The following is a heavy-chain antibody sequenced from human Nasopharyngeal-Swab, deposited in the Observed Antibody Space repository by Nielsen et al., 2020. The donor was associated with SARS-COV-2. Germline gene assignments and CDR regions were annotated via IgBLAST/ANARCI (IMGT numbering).Heavy chain of an antibody. D-gene: IGHD3-10*01. CDR3: AKDKAYTGLITMGMSDAFDI. Sequence: GESLKISCAASGFTFSSYAMSWVRQAPGKGLEWVSAISGSGGSTYYADSVKGRFTISRDNSKNTLYLQMNSLRAEDTAVYYCAKDKAYTGLITMGMSDAFDIWGQGTMVTVSS. CDR1: GFTFSSYA. J-gene: IGHJ3*02. CDR2: ISGSGGST. V-gene: IGHV3-23*01.